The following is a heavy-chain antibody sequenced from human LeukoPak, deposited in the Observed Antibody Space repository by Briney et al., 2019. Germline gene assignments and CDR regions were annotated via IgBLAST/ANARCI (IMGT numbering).Heavy chain of an antibody. CDR2: IYQSGST. V-gene: IGHV4-38-2*02. Sequence: SETLSLTCAVSGYSISSGYYWGWIRQPPGKGLEWIGSIYQSGSTYYNPSLKSRVTRSVDTSKNQFSLKLSSVTAADTAVYYCARDHYYGSGSYYKLNWFDPWGQGTLVTVSS. J-gene: IGHJ5*02. CDR3: ARDHYYGSGSYYKLNWFDP. D-gene: IGHD3-10*01. CDR1: GYSISSGYY.